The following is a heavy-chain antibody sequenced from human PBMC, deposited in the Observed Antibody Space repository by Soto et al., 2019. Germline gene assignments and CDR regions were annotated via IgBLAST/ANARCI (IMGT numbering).Heavy chain of an antibody. Sequence: GGSLRLSCAASGFTFSSYGMHWVRQAPGKGLEWVAVIWYDGSNKYYADSVKGRFTISRDNSKNTLYLQMNSLRAEDTAVYYCARDTAVAVTPNQDYYYYGMDVWGQGTTVTVSS. V-gene: IGHV3-33*01. J-gene: IGHJ6*02. CDR1: GFTFSSYG. CDR3: ARDTAVAVTPNQDYYYYGMDV. D-gene: IGHD6-19*01. CDR2: IWYDGSNK.